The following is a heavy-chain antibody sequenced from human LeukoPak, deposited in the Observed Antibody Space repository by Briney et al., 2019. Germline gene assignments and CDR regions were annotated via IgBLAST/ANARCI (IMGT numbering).Heavy chain of an antibody. J-gene: IGHJ4*02. D-gene: IGHD3-16*01. Sequence: PSETLSLTCTVSGGSISSYYWSWIRQPPGKGLEWIGYIYYSGSTNYNPSLKSRVTISVDTSKNQFSLKLSSVTAADTAVYYCARGWGSYWGQGTLVTVSS. CDR2: IYYSGST. CDR3: ARGWGSY. CDR1: GGSISSYY. V-gene: IGHV4-59*01.